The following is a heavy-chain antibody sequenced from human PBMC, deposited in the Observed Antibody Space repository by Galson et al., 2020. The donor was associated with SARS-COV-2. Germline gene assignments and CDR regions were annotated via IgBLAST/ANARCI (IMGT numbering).Heavy chain of an antibody. Sequence: GESLKISCAASGFTFSSYAMSWVRQAPGKGLEWVSAISGSGGSTYYADSVKGRFTISRDNSKNTLYLQMNSLRAEDTAVYYCAKADVVVPAAFLDYWGQGTLVTVSS. V-gene: IGHV3-23*01. J-gene: IGHJ4*02. D-gene: IGHD2-2*01. CDR1: GFTFSSYA. CDR2: ISGSGGST. CDR3: AKADVVVPAAFLDY.